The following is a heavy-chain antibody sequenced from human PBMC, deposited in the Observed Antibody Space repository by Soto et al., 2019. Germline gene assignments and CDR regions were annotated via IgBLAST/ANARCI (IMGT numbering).Heavy chain of an antibody. CDR1: GFTFTNYA. V-gene: IGHV3-23*01. D-gene: IGHD2-15*01. CDR2: ISSSGGGT. Sequence: PGGSLRVSCAASGFTFTNYAMSWVRQSPGKGLEWVSAISSSGGGTYYADSVKGRFSISRDNSKNTLYLQMNTLRAEDTAVYFCVRKGYCSAGSCYAFDYWGQGTLVTVSS. CDR3: VRKGYCSAGSCYAFDY. J-gene: IGHJ4*02.